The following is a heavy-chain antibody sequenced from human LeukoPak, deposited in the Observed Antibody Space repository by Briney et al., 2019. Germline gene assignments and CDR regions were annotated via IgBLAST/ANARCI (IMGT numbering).Heavy chain of an antibody. D-gene: IGHD3-10*01. Sequence: GGSLRLSCAASGFTFSSYGMHWVRQAPGKGLEWVSAISGSGGSTYYADSVKGRFTISRDNSKTTLYLQMKSLRAEDTAVYYCAKAPDYYGSGSEEAWGQGTLVTVSS. V-gene: IGHV3-23*01. CDR3: AKAPDYYGSGSEEA. CDR2: ISGSGGST. CDR1: GFTFSSYG. J-gene: IGHJ5*02.